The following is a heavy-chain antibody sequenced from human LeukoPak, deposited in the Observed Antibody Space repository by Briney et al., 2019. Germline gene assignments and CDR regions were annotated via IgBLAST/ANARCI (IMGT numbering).Heavy chain of an antibody. D-gene: IGHD3-9*01. V-gene: IGHV4-39*07. CDR2: IYYSGST. CDR1: GGSISSSSYY. Sequence: KPSETLSLTCTVSGGSISSSSYYWGWIRQPPGKGLEWIGSIYYSGSTYYKPSLKSRVTISVDTSKNQFSLKLSSVTAADTAVYYCARERGSLTGYLSIGYWGQGTLVTVSS. CDR3: ARERGSLTGYLSIGY. J-gene: IGHJ4*02.